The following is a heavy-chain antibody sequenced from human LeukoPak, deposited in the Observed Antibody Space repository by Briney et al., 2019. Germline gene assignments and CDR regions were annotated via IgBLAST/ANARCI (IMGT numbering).Heavy chain of an antibody. CDR2: MYYSGST. D-gene: IGHD3-10*01. V-gene: IGHV4-30-4*01. Sequence: SETLSLTCSVSGASIKIGDEYWIWIRQPPGKGLEWIGHMYYSGSTYYKPSLRSRVTMSLDTSKNQFSLKLTSVTAADTAVYYCARVRGVCGSRCCDEIDSWDEEALVTVSS. J-gene: IGHJ4*02. CDR3: ARVRGVCGSRCCDEIDS. CDR1: GASIKIGDEY.